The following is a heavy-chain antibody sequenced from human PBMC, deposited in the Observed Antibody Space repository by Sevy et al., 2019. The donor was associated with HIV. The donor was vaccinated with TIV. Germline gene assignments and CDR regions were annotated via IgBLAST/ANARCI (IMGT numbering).Heavy chain of an antibody. CDR1: GFTFSSYW. J-gene: IGHJ6*04. D-gene: IGHD2-2*01. CDR2: IKKYGSEK. V-gene: IGHV3-7*03. Sequence: GGSLRLSCAASGFTFSSYWMSWVRQAPGKGLEWVANIKKYGSEKYYVDSVKGRFTISRDNAKNSLYLQMNSLRVEDTAMYYCARDCSSTNCLWGLDVWGEGTTVSVSS. CDR3: ARDCSSTNCLWGLDV.